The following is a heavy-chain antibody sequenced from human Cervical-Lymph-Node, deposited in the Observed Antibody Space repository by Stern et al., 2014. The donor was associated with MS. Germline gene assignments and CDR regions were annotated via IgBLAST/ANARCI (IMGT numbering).Heavy chain of an antibody. J-gene: IGHJ6*02. D-gene: IGHD3-3*01. CDR3: ATDRDDFRSGYSAPTKGYGLDV. Sequence: VQLVVSGAEVKKPGASVKVSCKVSGYTLTELSMHRVRQAPGKWLEWMGGFDPEDGEIIYPQKFQGRVTMTEDTSTDTAYMELSSLRSDDTAVYYCATDRDDFRSGYSAPTKGYGLDVWGQGTTVTVTS. CDR2: FDPEDGEI. CDR1: GYTLTELS. V-gene: IGHV1-24*01.